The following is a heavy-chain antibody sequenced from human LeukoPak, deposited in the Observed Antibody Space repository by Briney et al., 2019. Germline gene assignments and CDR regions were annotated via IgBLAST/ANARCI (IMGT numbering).Heavy chain of an antibody. CDR1: GFTFSSYA. V-gene: IGHV3-30-3*01. CDR2: ISYDGSNK. J-gene: IGHJ4*02. D-gene: IGHD2-2*01. Sequence: GGSLRLSCAASGFTFSSYAMHWVRQAPGKGLEGVAVISYDGSNKYYADSVKGRFTISRDNSKNTLYLQMNSLRAEDTAVYYCARGYCSSTSCYDTDYWGQGTLVTVSS. CDR3: ARGYCSSTSCYDTDY.